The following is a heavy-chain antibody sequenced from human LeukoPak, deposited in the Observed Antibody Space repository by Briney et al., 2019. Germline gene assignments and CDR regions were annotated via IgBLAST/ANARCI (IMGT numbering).Heavy chain of an antibody. CDR3: AKWINYDILTGYSASAFDI. CDR1: GFTFSSYA. J-gene: IGHJ3*02. V-gene: IGHV3-23*01. CDR2: ISGSGGST. Sequence: PGGSLRLSCAASGFTFSSYAMSWVRQAPGKGLEWVSAISGSGGSTYYADSVKGRFTISRDNSKNTLYLQMNSLRAEDTAVYYCAKWINYDILTGYSASAFDIWGQGTMVTVSS. D-gene: IGHD3-9*01.